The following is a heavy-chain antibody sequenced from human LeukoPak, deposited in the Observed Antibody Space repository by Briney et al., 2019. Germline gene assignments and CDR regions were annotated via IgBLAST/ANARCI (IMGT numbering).Heavy chain of an antibody. CDR3: AREGLPSGATKIFDY. V-gene: IGHV3-21*01. J-gene: IGHJ4*02. CDR2: IISTGTYV. CDR1: GFSFSSFS. D-gene: IGHD2-15*01. Sequence: PGGSLRLSCAASGFSFSSFSMRWVRQAPGKGLEWVSSIISTGTYVYYADSLMGRFTISRDNAKNSVYLEMNSLRAEDTAVYYCAREGLPSGATKIFDYWGQGTLVTVSS.